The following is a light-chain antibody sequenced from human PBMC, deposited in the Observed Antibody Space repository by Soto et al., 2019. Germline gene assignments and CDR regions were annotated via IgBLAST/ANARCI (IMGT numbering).Light chain of an antibody. V-gene: IGKV1-39*01. CDR2: AAS. CDR1: QSISSY. CDR3: QQSYSTVWT. Sequence: DIQMTQSPSSLSASVGERVTITCLASQSISSYLNWYQQKPGKAPKLLIYAASNLQSGVPSRFSGSGSGTDFTLTISSLQPEDFATYYCQQSYSTVWTFGQGTKVDIK. J-gene: IGKJ1*01.